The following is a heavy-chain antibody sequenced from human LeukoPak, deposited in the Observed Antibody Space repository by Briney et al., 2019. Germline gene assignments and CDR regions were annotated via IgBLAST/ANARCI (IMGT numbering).Heavy chain of an antibody. Sequence: GGSLRLSCAASGFTFSSYEMNWVRQAPGKGLEWVSYISSSGSTIYYADSVKGRFTISRDSAKNSLYLQMNSLRAEDTAVYYCARDNYDSSTPYYFAYWGQGTLVTVSS. CDR1: GFTFSSYE. D-gene: IGHD3-22*01. CDR3: ARDNYDSSTPYYFAY. CDR2: ISSSGSTI. J-gene: IGHJ4*02. V-gene: IGHV3-48*03.